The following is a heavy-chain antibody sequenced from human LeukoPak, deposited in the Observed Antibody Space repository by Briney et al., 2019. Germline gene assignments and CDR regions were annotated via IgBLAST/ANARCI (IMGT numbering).Heavy chain of an antibody. CDR1: GFTFSNYE. CDR2: ISGSGSTI. CDR3: ARDGVEFYNWFDP. V-gene: IGHV3-48*03. D-gene: IGHD2-21*01. J-gene: IGHJ5*02. Sequence: GGSLRLSCTASGFTFSNYEMNWVRQAPGKGLEWVSYISGSGSTIYYADSVKGRFTISRDNAKNTLYLQMNSLRAEDTAVYYCARDGVEFYNWFDPWGQGTLVTVSS.